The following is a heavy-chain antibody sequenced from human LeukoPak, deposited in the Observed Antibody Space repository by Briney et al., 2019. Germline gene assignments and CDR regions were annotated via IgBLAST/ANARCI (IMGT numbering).Heavy chain of an antibody. D-gene: IGHD3-10*01. CDR3: AKGATVSGSPDYFDY. CDR1: GFTFSSYG. J-gene: IGHJ4*02. V-gene: IGHV3-30*18. Sequence: GGSLRLSCAASGFTFSSYGMHWVRQAPGKGLEWVAVISYDGSNKYYADSVKGRFTISRDNSKNTLYLQMNSLRAEDTAVYYCAKGATVSGSPDYFDYWGQRTLVTVSS. CDR2: ISYDGSNK.